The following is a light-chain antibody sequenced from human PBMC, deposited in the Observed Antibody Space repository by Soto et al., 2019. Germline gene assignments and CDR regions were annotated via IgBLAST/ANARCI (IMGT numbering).Light chain of an antibody. CDR3: HQYADSPLT. J-gene: IGKJ1*01. CDR2: GAS. Sequence: MGLTQSPGTLSFSPGATATLSCRATQAVTINSLAWYKQKPGQAPRLLIYGASSRATGIPDWFGGSGSTRDFTLTISTLEPEDFAVYYCHQYADSPLTYSQRTKVELK. CDR1: QAVTINS. V-gene: IGKV3-20*01.